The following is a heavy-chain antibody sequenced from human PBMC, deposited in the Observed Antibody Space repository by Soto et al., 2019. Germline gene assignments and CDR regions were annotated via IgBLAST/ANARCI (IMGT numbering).Heavy chain of an antibody. V-gene: IGHV3-23*05. D-gene: IGHD4-17*01. CDR3: AKTPRGGDYGDWYFDL. CDR2: INPSGSRT. J-gene: IGHJ2*01. Sequence: EVQLLESGGALVQPGGSLRLSCAASEFTFSTSGMTWVRLAPGRGPDYVSAINPSGSRTYYADSVKGRFTISRDNSKNTLYLQMNSLRAEDTAIYYCAKTPRGGDYGDWYFDLWGRGTLVTVSS. CDR1: EFTFSTSG.